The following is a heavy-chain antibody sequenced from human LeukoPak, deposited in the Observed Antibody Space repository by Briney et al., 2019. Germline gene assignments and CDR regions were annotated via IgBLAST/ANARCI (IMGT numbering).Heavy chain of an antibody. CDR3: ARDRGYSGPNAFDI. V-gene: IGHV4-59*01. CDR1: GGSISSYY. D-gene: IGHD3-10*01. J-gene: IGHJ3*02. Sequence: SETLSLTRTVSGGSISSYYWSWIRQPPGKGLEWIGYIYYSGSTNYNPSLKSRVTISVDTSKNQFSLKLSSVTAADTAVYYCARDRGYSGPNAFDIWGQGTMVTVSS. CDR2: IYYSGST.